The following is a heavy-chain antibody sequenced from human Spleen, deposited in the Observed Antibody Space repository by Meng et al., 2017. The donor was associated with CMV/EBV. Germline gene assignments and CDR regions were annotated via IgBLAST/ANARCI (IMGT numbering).Heavy chain of an antibody. CDR3: AKIGSFTYYYYGMDV. Sequence: GESLKISCTASGFALSSYSMNWVRQAPGKGLEWVSVIYSGGVATYYADSVKGRFTISRDNSNNTLFLQMDSLGAEDTAVYYCAKIGSFTYYYYGMDVWGQGTTVTVSS. D-gene: IGHD1-26*01. CDR2: IYSGGVAT. J-gene: IGHJ6*02. V-gene: IGHV3-23*03. CDR1: GFALSSYS.